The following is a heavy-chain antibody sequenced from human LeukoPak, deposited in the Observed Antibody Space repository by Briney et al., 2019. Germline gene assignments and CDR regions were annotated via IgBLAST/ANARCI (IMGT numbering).Heavy chain of an antibody. J-gene: IGHJ3*01. CDR2: IRGSGGNP. Sequence: PGGSLRLSCAASGFTFSSWAMSWVRQAPGKGLEWVASIRGSGGNPYYADSVKGRFAISRDNSKNTLYLHVNSVRVEDTAIYYRAKNYYDDVWGTLSCACDVWGQGTKVTVSS. CDR1: GFTFSSWA. CDR3: AKNYYDDVWGTLSCACDV. V-gene: IGHV3-23*01. D-gene: IGHD3-16*01.